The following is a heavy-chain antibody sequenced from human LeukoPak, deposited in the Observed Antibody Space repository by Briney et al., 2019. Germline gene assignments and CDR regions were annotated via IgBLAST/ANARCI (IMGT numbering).Heavy chain of an antibody. Sequence: SETLSLTCTVSGGSISSYCWRWIRQPPGKGLEWIGYIYYSGSTNYNPSLKSRVTISVDTSKNQFSLKLSSVTAADTAVYYCARALALGQLLFDYWGQGTLVTVSS. J-gene: IGHJ4*02. D-gene: IGHD1-26*01. V-gene: IGHV4-59*01. CDR3: ARALALGQLLFDY. CDR2: IYYSGST. CDR1: GGSISSYC.